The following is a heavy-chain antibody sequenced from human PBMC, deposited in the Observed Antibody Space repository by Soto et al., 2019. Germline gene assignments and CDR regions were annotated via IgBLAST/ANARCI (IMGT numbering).Heavy chain of an antibody. CDR2: IYYSGST. CDR1: GGSISSYY. D-gene: IGHD3-22*01. Sequence: PSETLSLTCTVSGGSISSYYWSWIRQPPGKGLEWIGYIYYSGSTNYNPSLKSRVTITVDSSNNQFSLKLSSVTAADTAVYYCARDSRSGYYLDYWGQGTLVTVSS. V-gene: IGHV4-59*12. J-gene: IGHJ4*02. CDR3: ARDSRSGYYLDY.